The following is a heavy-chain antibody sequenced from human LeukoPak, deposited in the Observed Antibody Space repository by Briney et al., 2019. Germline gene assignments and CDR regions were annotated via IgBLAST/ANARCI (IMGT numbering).Heavy chain of an antibody. V-gene: IGHV3-21*04. CDR1: GFTFSSYS. D-gene: IGHD3-10*01. Sequence: GGSLRLSCAASGFTFSSYSMNWVRQAPGKGLEWVSSISSSSSYIYYADSVKGRFTISRDNSKNTLYLQMNSLRAEDTAVYYCAKVPPWFGEYYFDYWGQGTLVTVSS. CDR2: ISSSSSYI. J-gene: IGHJ4*02. CDR3: AKVPPWFGEYYFDY.